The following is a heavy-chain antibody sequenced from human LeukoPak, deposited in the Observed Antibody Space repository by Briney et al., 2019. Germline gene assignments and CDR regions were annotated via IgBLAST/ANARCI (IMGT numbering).Heavy chain of an antibody. CDR2: FDPEDGET. Sequence: ASVKVSCKVSGYTLTELSMHWVRQAPGKGLEWMGGFDPEDGETIYAQKFQGRVTMTEDTSTDTAYMELSSLRSEDTAVYYCARGRWDIVVVPAAMAYYFDYWGQGTLVTVSS. D-gene: IGHD2-2*01. J-gene: IGHJ4*02. CDR3: ARGRWDIVVVPAAMAYYFDY. V-gene: IGHV1-24*01. CDR1: GYTLTELS.